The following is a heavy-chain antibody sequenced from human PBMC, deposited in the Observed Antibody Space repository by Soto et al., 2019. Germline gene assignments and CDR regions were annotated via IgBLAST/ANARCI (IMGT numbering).Heavy chain of an antibody. Sequence: DVQLVESGGGLVQPGRSLKLSCAASGFTFDEYAMHWVRQAPGKGLEWVSSITWNAVNIGYADSVKGPFTISRDTAKNSLHLEMNSLRVEATALYSCVNAAPHSSGHTAYFLHWGRGTLVTVSS. CDR2: ITWNAVNI. D-gene: IGHD6-25*01. CDR1: GFTFDEYA. CDR3: VNAAPHSSGHTAYFLH. V-gene: IGHV3-9*01. J-gene: IGHJ1*01.